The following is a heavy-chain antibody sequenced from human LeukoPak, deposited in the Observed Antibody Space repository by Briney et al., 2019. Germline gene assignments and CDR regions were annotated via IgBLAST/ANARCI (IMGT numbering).Heavy chain of an antibody. CDR2: IKQDGSEK. Sequence: PGGSLRLSCAASGFTFSRYWMSWVRQAPGKGLEWVANIKQDGSEKYYVDSVKGRFTISRDNAKNSLYLQMNSLRAEDTAVYYCARIDFWSGYFPRDYYYYMDVWGKGTTVTVSS. CDR3: ARIDFWSGYFPRDYYYYMDV. D-gene: IGHD3-3*01. J-gene: IGHJ6*03. CDR1: GFTFSRYW. V-gene: IGHV3-7*01.